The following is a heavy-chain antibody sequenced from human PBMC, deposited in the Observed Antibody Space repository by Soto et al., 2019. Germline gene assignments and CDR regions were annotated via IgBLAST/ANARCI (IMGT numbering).Heavy chain of an antibody. D-gene: IGHD5-12*01. CDR2: IKDGGVT. V-gene: IGHV4-34*01. J-gene: IGHJ4*02. Sequence: QVHLQQWGAGLLKPSETLSLTCAVNGGSLTGYYWSWIRQPPGKGLEWIGEIKDGGVTNYSPSLNGRVTMSADTYKNQFSLKLNSVTAADTAVYYCARGQEGIVATHWDQGTLVTVSS. CDR3: ARGQEGIVATH. CDR1: GGSLTGYY.